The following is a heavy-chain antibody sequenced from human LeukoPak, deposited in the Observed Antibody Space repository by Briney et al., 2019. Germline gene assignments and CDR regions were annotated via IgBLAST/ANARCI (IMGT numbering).Heavy chain of an antibody. V-gene: IGHV4-4*02. CDR3: ASPMYYGGFDI. CDR1: GGSISSYNW. J-gene: IGHJ3*02. CDR2: IYHSGST. Sequence: PSGTLSLTCAVSGGSISSYNWWSFVHQPGGKVVELSGKIYHSGSTNYNPSLKSRVTISVDRSKNQFSLRLSSVTAADTAVYYCASPMYYGGFDIWGQGTMVTVSS. D-gene: IGHD2-21*01.